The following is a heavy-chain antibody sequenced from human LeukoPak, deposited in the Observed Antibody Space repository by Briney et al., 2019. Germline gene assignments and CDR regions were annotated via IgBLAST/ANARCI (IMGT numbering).Heavy chain of an antibody. CDR2: ISAYNGNT. Sequence: GASVKVSCKASGGTFTSYGISWVRQAPGQGLEWMGWISAYNGNTNYAQKLQGRVTMTTDTSTSTAYMELRSLRSDDTAVYYCARDWGMTTVTTVFDYWGQGTLVTVSS. CDR3: ARDWGMTTVTTVFDY. V-gene: IGHV1-18*01. D-gene: IGHD4-17*01. CDR1: GGTFTSYG. J-gene: IGHJ4*02.